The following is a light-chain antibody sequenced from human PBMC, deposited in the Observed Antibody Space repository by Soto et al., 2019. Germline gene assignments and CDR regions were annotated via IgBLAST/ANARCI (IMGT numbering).Light chain of an antibody. Sequence: QSVLTQPASVSGSPGQSITISCTGTSSDVGGYNYVSWYQQHPGKAPKLMIYEVSNRPSGVSNRFSGSKSGNTASLTTSGLXAEDEADYYCSSYTSSSTPCVFGTGTKVTVL. CDR3: SSYTSSSTPCV. V-gene: IGLV2-14*01. CDR2: EVS. J-gene: IGLJ1*01. CDR1: SSDVGGYNY.